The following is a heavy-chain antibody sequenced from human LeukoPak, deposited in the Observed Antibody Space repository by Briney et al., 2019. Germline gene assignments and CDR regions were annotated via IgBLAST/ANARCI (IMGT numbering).Heavy chain of an antibody. D-gene: IGHD3-22*01. J-gene: IGHJ4*02. CDR2: ISAYNGNT. Sequence: ASVKVSCKASGYTFTSYDINWVRQAPGQGLEWMGWISAYNGNTNYAQKLQGRVTMTTDTSTSTAYMELRSLRSDDAAVYYCARVPTYYYDSSGYRGDYWGQGTLVTVSS. CDR3: ARVPTYYYDSSGYRGDY. V-gene: IGHV1-18*01. CDR1: GYTFTSYD.